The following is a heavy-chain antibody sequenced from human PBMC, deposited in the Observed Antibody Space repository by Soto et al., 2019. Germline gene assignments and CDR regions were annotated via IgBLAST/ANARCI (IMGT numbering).Heavy chain of an antibody. CDR3: AREGGDYVWGSYRYNCFDY. J-gene: IGHJ4*02. V-gene: IGHV4-61*01. CDR2: IYYSGST. Sequence: SETLSLTCTVSGGSVSSGSYYWSWIRQPPGKGLEWIGYIYYSGSTNYNPSLKSRVTISVDTSKNQFSLKLSSVTAADTAVYYCAREGGDYVWGSYRYNCFDYWGQGTLVTVSS. D-gene: IGHD3-16*02. CDR1: GGSVSSGSYY.